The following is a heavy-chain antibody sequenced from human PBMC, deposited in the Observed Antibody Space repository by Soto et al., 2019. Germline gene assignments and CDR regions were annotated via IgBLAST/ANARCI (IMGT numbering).Heavy chain of an antibody. CDR2: ISTGTGNT. CDR1: GYTSTGYV. Sequence: QVQLVQSGAEVKKPGASVKISCEASGYTSTGYVMHWVRQAPGQRPEWMGWISTGTGNTRSSQRFQGRVTFTGDASASTFYMGLSSLTFEDTAVYYCVREGINAGIRPWGDAFDIWGQGTMVTVSS. J-gene: IGHJ3*02. V-gene: IGHV1-3*04. CDR3: VREGINAGIRPWGDAFDI. D-gene: IGHD3-10*01.